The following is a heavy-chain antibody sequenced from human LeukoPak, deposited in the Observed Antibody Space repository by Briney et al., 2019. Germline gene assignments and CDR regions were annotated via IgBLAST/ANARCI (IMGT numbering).Heavy chain of an antibody. J-gene: IGHJ4*02. D-gene: IGHD3-10*01. Sequence: SETLSLTCAVYGGSFSDYYWSWIRQPPGKGLEWIGEINHSGSTNYNPSLKSRVTISVDTSKNQFSLKLSSVTAADTAVYYCASFPVVMLRGVHLTKFYFDYWGQGALVTVSS. CDR3: ASFPVVMLRGVHLTKFYFDY. CDR2: INHSGST. CDR1: GGSFSDYY. V-gene: IGHV4-34*01.